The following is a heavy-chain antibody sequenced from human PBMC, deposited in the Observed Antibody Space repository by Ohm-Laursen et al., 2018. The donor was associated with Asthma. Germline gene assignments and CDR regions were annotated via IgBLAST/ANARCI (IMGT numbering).Heavy chain of an antibody. Sequence: GASVKVSCKASGGTFSSYAISWVRQAPGQGLEWMGGIIPIFGTANYAQKFQGRVTITEDESTSTAYMELSSLRSEDTAVYYCARGGYCTGGVCLKEYYYYYGMDVWGQGTTVTVSS. CDR3: ARGGYCTGGVCLKEYYYYYGMDV. CDR1: GGTFSSYA. D-gene: IGHD2-8*02. CDR2: IIPIFGTA. V-gene: IGHV1-69*13. J-gene: IGHJ6*02.